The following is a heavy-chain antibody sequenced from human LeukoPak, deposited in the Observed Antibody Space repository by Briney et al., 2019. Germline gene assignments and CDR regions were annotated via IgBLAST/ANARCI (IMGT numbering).Heavy chain of an antibody. V-gene: IGHV3-48*03. D-gene: IGHD3-10*01. CDR2: ISSSGSTI. CDR1: GFTFSSYE. J-gene: IGHJ4*02. CDR3: AVIYYGSGSYESPFDY. Sequence: GGSLRLSCAASGFTFSSYEMNWVRQAPGKGLEWVSYISSSGSTIYYADSVKGRFTISRDNAKNSLYLQMNSLRAEDTAVYYCAVIYYGSGSYESPFDYWGQGTLVTVSS.